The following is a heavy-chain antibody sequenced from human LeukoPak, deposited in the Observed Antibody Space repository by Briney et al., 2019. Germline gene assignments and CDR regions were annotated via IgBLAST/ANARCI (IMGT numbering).Heavy chain of an antibody. V-gene: IGHV4-34*01. CDR2: INHSGST. CDR1: GGSFSGYY. Sequence: SETLSLTCAVYGGSFSGYYWSWIRQPPGKGLEWIGEINHSGSTNYNPSLKSRVTISVDTSKNQFSLKLSSVTAADTAVYYCARDRGDSYSGYDYHHYYNMDVWGKGTTVTVSS. D-gene: IGHD5-12*01. J-gene: IGHJ6*03. CDR3: ARDRGDSYSGYDYHHYYNMDV.